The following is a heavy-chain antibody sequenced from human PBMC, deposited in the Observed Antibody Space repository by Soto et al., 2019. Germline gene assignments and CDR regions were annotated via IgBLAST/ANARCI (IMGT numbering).Heavy chain of an antibody. Sequence: QLQLQESGPGLVKPSETLSLTCTVSGGSISSSNYYWGWIRQPPGKGREWIGSIYYSGNTNYNPPLRGRVTISVDTSKNQFSLKLSSVTAAETAVYYCARSYSDSPAPFDYWGQGTLVTGSS. D-gene: IGHD6-13*01. J-gene: IGHJ4*02. CDR3: ARSYSDSPAPFDY. V-gene: IGHV4-39*01. CDR2: IYYSGNT. CDR1: GGSISSSNYY.